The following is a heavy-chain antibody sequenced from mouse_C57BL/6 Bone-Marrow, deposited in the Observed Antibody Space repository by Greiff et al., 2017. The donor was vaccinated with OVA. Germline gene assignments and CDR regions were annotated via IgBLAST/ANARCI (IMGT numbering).Heavy chain of an antibody. J-gene: IGHJ3*01. CDR2: IYPYNDGT. D-gene: IGHD2-5*01. CDR1: GYTFTSYV. V-gene: IGHV1-14*01. CDR3: ARGDSYYSNRFAY. Sequence: VQLQQSGPELVKPGASVKMSCKASGYTFTSYVMHWVKQKPGQGLEWIGYIYPYNDGTKYNEKFKGKATLTSDQSSSTAYMELSSLTSEDSAVYYCARGDSYYSNRFAYWGQGTLVTVSA.